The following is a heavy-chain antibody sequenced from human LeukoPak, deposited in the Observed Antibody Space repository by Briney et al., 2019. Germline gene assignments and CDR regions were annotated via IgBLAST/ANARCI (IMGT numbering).Heavy chain of an antibody. V-gene: IGHV3-11*04. J-gene: IGHJ4*02. CDR2: ISSSGSTI. CDR1: GFTFSDYY. D-gene: IGHD3-10*02. CDR3: ARVAVRGYYFDY. Sequence: PGGSLRLACAAPGFTFSDYYMSWIRQAPGKGLEWVSYISSSGSTIYYAGSVKGRFTISRDNAKNSLYLQMNSLRAEDTAVYYCARVAVRGYYFDYWGQGTLVTVSS.